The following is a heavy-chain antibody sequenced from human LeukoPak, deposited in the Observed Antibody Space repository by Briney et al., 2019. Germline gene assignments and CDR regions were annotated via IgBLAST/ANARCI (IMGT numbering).Heavy chain of an antibody. V-gene: IGHV4-59*08. CDR2: IYYSGST. D-gene: IGHD3-22*01. CDR3: ARAPYYYDKSGYYLVFDY. Sequence: SETLSLTCTVSGGSISSYYWSWIRQPAGKGLEWIGSIYYSGSTYYNPSLKSRVTVSVDTSKNQFSLKLNSVTAADTAVYYCARAPYYYDKSGYYLVFDYWGQGTLVTVSS. J-gene: IGHJ4*02. CDR1: GGSISSYY.